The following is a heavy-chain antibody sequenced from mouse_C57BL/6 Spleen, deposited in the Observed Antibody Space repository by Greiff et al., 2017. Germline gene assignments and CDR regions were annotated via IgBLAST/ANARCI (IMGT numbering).Heavy chain of an antibody. CDR1: GYTFTSYW. CDR2: IDPSDSYT. D-gene: IGHD1-1*01. J-gene: IGHJ2*01. Sequence: VQLQQPGAELVRPGTSVKLSCKASGYTFTSYWMHWVKQRPGQGLEWIGVIDPSDSYTNYNQKFKGKATLTVDTSSSTAYMQLSSLTSEDSAVYYCARGRYYYGSSYESYFDYWGQGTTLTVSS. CDR3: ARGRYYYGSSYESYFDY. V-gene: IGHV1-59*01.